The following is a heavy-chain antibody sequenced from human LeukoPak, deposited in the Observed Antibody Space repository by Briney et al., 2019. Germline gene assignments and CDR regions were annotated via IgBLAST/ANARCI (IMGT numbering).Heavy chain of an antibody. CDR3: ARNQDYYDSREYFDY. CDR1: GGSISSYY. J-gene: IGHJ4*02. D-gene: IGHD3-22*01. Sequence: SETLSPTCTVSGGSISSYYWSWIRQPPGKGLEWIGYIYYSGSTNYNPSLKSRVTISVDTSKNQFSLKLSSVTAADTAVYYCARNQDYYDSREYFDYWGQGTLVTVSS. V-gene: IGHV4-59*01. CDR2: IYYSGST.